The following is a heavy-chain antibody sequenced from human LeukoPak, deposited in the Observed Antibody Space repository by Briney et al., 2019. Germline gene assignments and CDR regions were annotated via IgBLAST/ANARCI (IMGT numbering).Heavy chain of an antibody. CDR1: GGSIAVNHYY. D-gene: IGHD2-2*02. V-gene: IGHV4-39*07. CDR2: GLYTGNT. CDR3: ARADCSSISCYRWGSWFDP. J-gene: IGHJ5*02. Sequence: SETLSLTCSVSGGSIAVNHYYWGWIRQPPGKGLEWIVSGLYTGNTYSNPSLRSRVTISVDTSKNQFSLKLSSVTAADTAVYYCARADCSSISCYRWGSWFDPWGQGILATVSS.